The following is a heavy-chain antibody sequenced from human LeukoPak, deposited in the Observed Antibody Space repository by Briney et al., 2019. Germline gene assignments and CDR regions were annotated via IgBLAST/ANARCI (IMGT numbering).Heavy chain of an antibody. V-gene: IGHV1-18*01. CDR3: ARGGSDCSGGNCPYSWFDP. Sequence: ASVKVSCKASGYTFTNYGITWVRQAPGQGLEWMGWISAYNGNTNYAQKLQGRVTMTTDTSTSTAYMELKSLTSDDTAVYYCARGGSDCSGGNCPYSWFDPWGQETLVTVSS. J-gene: IGHJ5*02. D-gene: IGHD2-15*01. CDR2: ISAYNGNT. CDR1: GYTFTNYG.